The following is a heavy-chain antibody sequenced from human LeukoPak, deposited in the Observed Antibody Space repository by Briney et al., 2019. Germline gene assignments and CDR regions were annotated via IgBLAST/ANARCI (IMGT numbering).Heavy chain of an antibody. CDR3: ARGSGGYSGWFDP. Sequence: PGVSLRLSCAASGFTFSIYEMNWVRQAPGKGLEGVSYISSSGSSMYYADSVKGRFTISRDNAKNSMYLQMSSLRAEDTAVYYCARGSGGYSGWFDPWGQGTLVTVSS. J-gene: IGHJ5*02. CDR1: GFTFSIYE. D-gene: IGHD5-12*01. CDR2: ISSSGSSM. V-gene: IGHV3-48*03.